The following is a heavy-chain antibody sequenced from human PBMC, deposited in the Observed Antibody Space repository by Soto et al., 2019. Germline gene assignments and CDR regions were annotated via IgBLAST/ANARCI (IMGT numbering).Heavy chain of an antibody. D-gene: IGHD2-2*02. V-gene: IGHV3-23*01. Sequence: GRSLRLSCAASGFTFSSYAMSWVRQAPGKGLEWVSAISGSGGSTYYADSVKGRFTISRDNSKNTLYLQMNSLRAEDTAVYYCAKDRDIVVVPAAIAFDIWGQGTMVTVSS. CDR3: AKDRDIVVVPAAIAFDI. J-gene: IGHJ3*02. CDR2: ISGSGGST. CDR1: GFTFSSYA.